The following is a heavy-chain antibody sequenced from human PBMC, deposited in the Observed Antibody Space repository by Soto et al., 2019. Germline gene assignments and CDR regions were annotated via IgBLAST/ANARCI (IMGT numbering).Heavy chain of an antibody. V-gene: IGHV3-7*03. J-gene: IGHJ4*02. CDR1: GFMFSTYW. CDR2: MNQDGSEK. Sequence: PGGSLRLSCAASGFMFSTYWMTWVRQAPGKGLEWVANMNQDGSEKYYVDSVKGRFTISRDNPKNSLYLQMNSLRAEDTAVYYCARELRKYSSGWYYFDSWGQGTLVTVSS. D-gene: IGHD6-13*01. CDR3: ARELRKYSSGWYYFDS.